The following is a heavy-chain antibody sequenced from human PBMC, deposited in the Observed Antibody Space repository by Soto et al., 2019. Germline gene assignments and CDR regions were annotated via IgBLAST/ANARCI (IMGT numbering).Heavy chain of an antibody. CDR1: GFTFSNYQ. CDR3: ARVQTTVVAPEYFQH. J-gene: IGHJ1*01. V-gene: IGHV3-33*01. Sequence: PGGSLRLSCAASGFTFSNYQIHWVRRAPGKGLEWVAVIWYDGSNKYYADSVKGRFTISRDNSKNTLYLQMNSLRAEDTAVYYCARVQTTVVAPEYFQHWGQGTLVTVSS. CDR2: IWYDGSNK. D-gene: IGHD4-17*01.